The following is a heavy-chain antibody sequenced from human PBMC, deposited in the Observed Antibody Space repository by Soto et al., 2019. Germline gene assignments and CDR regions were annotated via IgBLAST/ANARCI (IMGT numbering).Heavy chain of an antibody. V-gene: IGHV3-33*01. Sequence: QVQLVESGGGVVQPGRSLRLSCAASGFTFSSYGMHWVRQAPGKGLEWVAVIWYHGSNKYYADSVKGRFTISRDNSKNTLYLQMTSLRAEDTAVYYCARDRDPGQWLTTNSFDYWGQGTLVTVSS. CDR2: IWYHGSNK. J-gene: IGHJ4*02. CDR1: GFTFSSYG. CDR3: ARDRDPGQWLTTNSFDY. D-gene: IGHD6-19*01.